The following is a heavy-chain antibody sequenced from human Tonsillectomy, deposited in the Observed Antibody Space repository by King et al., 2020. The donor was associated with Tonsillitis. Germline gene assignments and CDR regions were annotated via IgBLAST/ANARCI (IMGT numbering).Heavy chain of an antibody. D-gene: IGHD4-17*01. CDR3: ARHSYSYGDYVDAFDI. CDR2: IYYSGST. V-gene: IGHV4-59*08. CDR1: GGSISSYY. J-gene: IGHJ3*02. Sequence: VQLQESGPGLVKPSETLSLTCTVSGGSISSYYWSWIRQPPGKGLEWIGYIYYSGSTNYNPSLKSRVTISVDTSKNQFSLKLSSVTAADTAVYYCARHSYSYGDYVDAFDIWGQGTMVTVSS.